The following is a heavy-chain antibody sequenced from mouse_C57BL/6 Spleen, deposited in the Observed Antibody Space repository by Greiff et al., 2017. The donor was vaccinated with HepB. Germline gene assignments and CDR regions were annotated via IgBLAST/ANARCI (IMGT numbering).Heavy chain of an antibody. CDR1: GFNIKDYY. D-gene: IGHD2-4*01. CDR3: TTRDYDEGAWFAY. Sequence: EVQLQQSGAELVRPGASVKLSCTASGFNIKDYYMHWVKQRPEQGLEWIGRIDPEDGDTEYAPKFQGKATMTADKSSNTAYLQLSSLTSEDTAVYSCTTRDYDEGAWFAYWGQGTLVTVSA. V-gene: IGHV14-1*01. CDR2: IDPEDGDT. J-gene: IGHJ3*01.